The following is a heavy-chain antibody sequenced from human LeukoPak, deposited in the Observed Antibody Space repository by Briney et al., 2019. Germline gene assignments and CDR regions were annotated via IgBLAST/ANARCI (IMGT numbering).Heavy chain of an antibody. Sequence: RPGGSLRLSCAASGFTFSSYTMNWVRQAPGKGLEWVSSISSSSSYISYADSVKGRFTISRDNAKNSLSLQMNSLRAEDTAVYYCAREGIVLMVYHFDYWGQGTLVTVSS. CDR3: AREGIVLMVYHFDY. V-gene: IGHV3-21*01. D-gene: IGHD2-8*01. CDR1: GFTFSSYT. J-gene: IGHJ4*02. CDR2: ISSSSSYI.